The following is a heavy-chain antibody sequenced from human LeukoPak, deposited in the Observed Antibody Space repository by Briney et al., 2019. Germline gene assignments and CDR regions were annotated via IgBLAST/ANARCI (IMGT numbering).Heavy chain of an antibody. Sequence: GGSLRLSCATSGFTFSTSWMHWVRQAPGKGLVWVSRISGDGTTTTYADSVKGRFTISRDNAKNTLSLQMNSLRVDDTAVYYCTRVRSSSWYDYWGQGALVTVSS. J-gene: IGHJ4*02. CDR2: ISGDGTTT. V-gene: IGHV3-74*01. D-gene: IGHD6-13*01. CDR1: GFTFSTSW. CDR3: TRVRSSSWYDY.